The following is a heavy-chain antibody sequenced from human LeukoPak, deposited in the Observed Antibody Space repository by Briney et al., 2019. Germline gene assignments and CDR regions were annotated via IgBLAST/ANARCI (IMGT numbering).Heavy chain of an antibody. Sequence: GSLRLSCTVSGFTVSSNSMSWVRQAPGKGLEWIGSIYRSGSTYYNPSLKSRVTISVDTSKNQLSLKLTSVTAADTAVYYCASDEEFSWFFYWGQGTLVTVSS. CDR3: ASDEEFSWFFY. D-gene: IGHD3-10*01. CDR2: IYRSGST. V-gene: IGHV4-38-2*02. CDR1: GFTVSSNS. J-gene: IGHJ4*02.